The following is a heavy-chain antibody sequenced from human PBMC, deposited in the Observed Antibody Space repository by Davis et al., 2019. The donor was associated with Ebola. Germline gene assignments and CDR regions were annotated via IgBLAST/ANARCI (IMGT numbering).Heavy chain of an antibody. Sequence: GGSLRLSCAASGFTFSSYEMNWVRQAPGKGLEWVSYISSSGSTIYYADSVKGRFTISRDNAKNSLYLQMNSLRAEDTAVYYCARDAGGYYDSSGYWYYYYYGMDVWGQGTTATVSS. CDR2: ISSSGSTI. V-gene: IGHV3-48*03. CDR3: ARDAGGYYDSSGYWYYYYYGMDV. D-gene: IGHD3-22*01. J-gene: IGHJ6*02. CDR1: GFTFSSYE.